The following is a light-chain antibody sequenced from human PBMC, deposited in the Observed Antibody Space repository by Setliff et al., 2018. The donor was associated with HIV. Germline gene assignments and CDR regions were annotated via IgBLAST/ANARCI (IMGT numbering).Light chain of an antibody. CDR1: QSVSSN. J-gene: IGKJ4*01. CDR2: GAY. CDR3: QHYNNHPLI. Sequence: EIMMTQSPATLSVSPGERATLSFRASQSVSSNLAWYQQKFGQAPRLLIYGAYTRATGIPVRFSGGGSGTEFTLTISSLQSEDSAVYYCQHYNNHPLIFGGGTKVDSK. V-gene: IGKV3D-15*01.